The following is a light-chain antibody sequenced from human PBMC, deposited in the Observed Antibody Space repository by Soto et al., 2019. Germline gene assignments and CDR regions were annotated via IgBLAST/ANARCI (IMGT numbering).Light chain of an antibody. Sequence: EISMTQSPATRYLSPGESATLSCRASQSVSTMLAWYQQKPGQAPRLLIYGASTRATDIPARFSGIGSGTEFTLTISSLQSEDFAVYYCQQYQHWPTITFCQGTRLEIK. CDR1: QSVSTM. CDR2: GAS. CDR3: QQYQHWPTIT. V-gene: IGKV3-15*01. J-gene: IGKJ5*01.